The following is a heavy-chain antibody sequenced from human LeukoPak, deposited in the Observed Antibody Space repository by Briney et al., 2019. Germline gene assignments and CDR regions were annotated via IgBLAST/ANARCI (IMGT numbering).Heavy chain of an antibody. V-gene: IGHV5-51*01. Sequence: GESLKISCKGSGYSFTSYWIGWARQLPGKGLEWMGIIYPGDSDTRYSPSFQGQVTISADKSISTAYLQWSSLKASDTAMYYCASLPRYCSGGSCYPGYFDYWGQGTLVTVSS. CDR2: IYPGDSDT. J-gene: IGHJ4*02. CDR1: GYSFTSYW. CDR3: ASLPRYCSGGSCYPGYFDY. D-gene: IGHD2-15*01.